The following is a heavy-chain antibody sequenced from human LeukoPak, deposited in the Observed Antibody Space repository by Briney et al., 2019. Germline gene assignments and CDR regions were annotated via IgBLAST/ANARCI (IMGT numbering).Heavy chain of an antibody. Sequence: SVKVSCKASGGTFSSYAISWVRQAPGQGLEWMGRIIPILGIANYAQKFQGRVTITADKSTSTAYMELSSLRSEDTAVYYCARYRLGITHYFDYWGQGTLVTVSS. D-gene: IGHD7-27*01. CDR2: IIPILGIA. V-gene: IGHV1-69*04. CDR3: ARYRLGITHYFDY. CDR1: GGTFSSYA. J-gene: IGHJ4*02.